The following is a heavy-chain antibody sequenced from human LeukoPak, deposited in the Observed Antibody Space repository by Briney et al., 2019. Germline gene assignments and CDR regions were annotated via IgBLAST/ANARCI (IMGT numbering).Heavy chain of an antibody. J-gene: IGHJ5*02. CDR1: GVSVSSNY. CDR2: INGDGSDA. CDR3: ARDRSPGWFDP. V-gene: IGHV3-74*01. Sequence: GGALRLSCAASGVSVSSNYMTWVRQAPGKGLEWVSRINGDGSDAAYAESVKGRFTISKDNAKNTLYLQMNSLRAEDTAVYYCARDRSPGWFDPWGQGTLVIVSS.